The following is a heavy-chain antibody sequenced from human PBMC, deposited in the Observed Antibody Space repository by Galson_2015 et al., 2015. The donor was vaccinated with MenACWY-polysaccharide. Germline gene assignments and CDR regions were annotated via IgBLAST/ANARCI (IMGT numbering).Heavy chain of an antibody. D-gene: IGHD1-26*01. Sequence: SLRLSCAASGFTFSSYWMSWVRQAPGKGLECVANIKQDGSEKYYVDSVKGRFTISRDNAKNSLYLQMNSLRAEDTAVYYCAKRYMWELLGSGAFDIWGQGTMVTVSS. CDR3: AKRYMWELLGSGAFDI. V-gene: IGHV3-7*01. J-gene: IGHJ3*02. CDR1: GFTFSSYW. CDR2: IKQDGSEK.